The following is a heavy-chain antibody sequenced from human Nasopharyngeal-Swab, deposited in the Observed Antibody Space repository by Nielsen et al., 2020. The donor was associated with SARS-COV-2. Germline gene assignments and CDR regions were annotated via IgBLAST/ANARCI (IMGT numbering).Heavy chain of an antibody. CDR2: IYYSGST. J-gene: IGHJ3*02. D-gene: IGHD3-22*01. CDR3: ARAMIVVVINAFDI. CDR1: GGSISSGGYY. Sequence: SETLSLTGTVSGGSISSGGYYWSWIRQHPGKGLEWIGYIYYSGSTYYNPSLKSRVTISVDTSKNQFSLKLSSVTAADTAVYYCARAMIVVVINAFDIWGQGTMVTVSS. V-gene: IGHV4-31*03.